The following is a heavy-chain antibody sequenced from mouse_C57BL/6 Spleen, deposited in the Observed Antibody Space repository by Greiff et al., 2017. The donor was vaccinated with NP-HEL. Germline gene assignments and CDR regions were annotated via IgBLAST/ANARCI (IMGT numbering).Heavy chain of an antibody. CDR1: GYTFTDYY. V-gene: IGHV1-76*01. CDR3: ARHDYGYGDYAMDY. J-gene: IGHJ4*01. D-gene: IGHD2-2*01. Sequence: VQLQQSGAELVRPGASVKLSCKASGYTFTDYYINWVKQRPGQGLEWIARIYPGSGNTYYNEKFKGKATLTAEKSASTAYMQLSSLTSEDSAVYFCARHDYGYGDYAMDYWGQGTSVTVSS. CDR2: IYPGSGNT.